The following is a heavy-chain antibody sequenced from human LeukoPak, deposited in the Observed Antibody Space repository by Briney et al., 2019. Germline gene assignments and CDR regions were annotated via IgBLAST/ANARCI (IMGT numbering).Heavy chain of an antibody. V-gene: IGHV3-74*01. CDR2: INSDGSKI. CDR3: AKVQLERRSYYYYGMDV. J-gene: IGHJ6*02. CDR1: GFTLSRYW. Sequence: GGSLRLSCAASGFTLSRYWMHWVRQAPGEGLVWVSRINSDGSKIDYADFAKGRFTTSRDNVENTVHLQMNSLRAEDTAVYYCAKVQLERRSYYYYGMDVWGQGTTVTVSS. D-gene: IGHD1-1*01.